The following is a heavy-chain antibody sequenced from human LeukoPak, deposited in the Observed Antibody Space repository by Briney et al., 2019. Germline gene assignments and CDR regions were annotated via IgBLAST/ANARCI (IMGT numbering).Heavy chain of an antibody. CDR1: GFTFSSYG. CDR3: AKDGGIAVAAPVY. Sequence: GGSLRLSCAASGFTFSSYGTHWVRQAPGKGLEWVAVISYDGSNKYYADSVKGRFTISRDNSKNTLYLQMNSLRAEDTAVYYCAKDGGIAVAAPVYWGQGTLVTVSS. V-gene: IGHV3-30*18. J-gene: IGHJ4*02. D-gene: IGHD6-19*01. CDR2: ISYDGSNK.